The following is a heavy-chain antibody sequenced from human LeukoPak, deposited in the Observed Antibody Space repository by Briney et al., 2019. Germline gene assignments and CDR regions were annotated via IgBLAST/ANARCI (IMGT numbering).Heavy chain of an antibody. CDR3: AREGGDHPDYPRVFDY. CDR1: GFTFSSYS. D-gene: IGHD4-17*01. J-gene: IGHJ4*02. CDR2: ISSSSSYI. Sequence: GGSLRLSCAASGFTFSSYSMNWVRQAPGKGLEWVSSISSSSSYIYYADSVKGRFTISRDNAKNSLYLQMNSLGAEDTAVYYCAREGGDHPDYPRVFDYWGQGTLVTVSS. V-gene: IGHV3-21*01.